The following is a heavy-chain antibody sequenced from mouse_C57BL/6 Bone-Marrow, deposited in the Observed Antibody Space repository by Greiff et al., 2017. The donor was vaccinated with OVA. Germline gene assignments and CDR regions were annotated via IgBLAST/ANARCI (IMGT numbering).Heavy chain of an antibody. CDR2: IWGVGST. CDR1: GFSLTSYG. D-gene: IGHD1-1*01. Sequence: VQLQQSGPGLVAPSQSLSITCTVSGFSLTSYGVDWVRQSPGKGLEWLGVIWGVGSTNYNSALKSRLSISKDNSKSQVFLKMNSLQTDDTAMYYCASDYGSSSLFDYWGQGTTLTVSS. V-gene: IGHV2-6*01. J-gene: IGHJ2*01. CDR3: ASDYGSSSLFDY.